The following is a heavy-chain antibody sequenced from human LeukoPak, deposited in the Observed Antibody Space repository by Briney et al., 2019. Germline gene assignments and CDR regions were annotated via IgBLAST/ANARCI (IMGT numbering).Heavy chain of an antibody. CDR2: ISSSGSTI. CDR1: GFTFSSYA. Sequence: PGGSLRLSCAASGFTFSSYAMNWVRQAPGKGLEWVSYISSSGSTIYYADSVKGRFTISRDNAKNSLYLQMNSLRAEDTAVYYCARWAKGIRNYFDYWGQGTLVTVSS. CDR3: ARWAKGIRNYFDY. D-gene: IGHD6-13*01. V-gene: IGHV3-48*03. J-gene: IGHJ4*02.